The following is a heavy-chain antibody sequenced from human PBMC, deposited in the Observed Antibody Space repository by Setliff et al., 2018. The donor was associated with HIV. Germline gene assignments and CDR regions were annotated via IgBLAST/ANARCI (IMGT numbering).Heavy chain of an antibody. V-gene: IGHV1-46*01. Sequence: ASVKVSCKASGYTFTSYYMHWVRQAPGQGLEWMGIINPSGGSTSYAQKFQGRVTMTRDTSTSTVYMELSSLRSEDTAVYYCARDRSYYNLWSGYPYYFDYWGQGTLVTVSS. D-gene: IGHD3-3*01. CDR3: ARDRSYYNLWSGYPYYFDY. CDR2: INPSGGST. CDR1: GYTFTSYY. J-gene: IGHJ4*02.